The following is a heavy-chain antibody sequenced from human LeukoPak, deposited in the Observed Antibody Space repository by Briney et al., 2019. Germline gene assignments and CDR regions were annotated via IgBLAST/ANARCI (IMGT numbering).Heavy chain of an antibody. CDR3: ARDLPYSSSWSPPPNNNWFDP. D-gene: IGHD6-13*01. Sequence: ASVKVSCKASGCTFTSYAMNWVRQAPGQGLEWMGWINTNTGNPTHAQGFTGRFVFSLDTSVSTAYLQISSLKAEDTAVYYCARDLPYSSSWSPPPNNNWFDPWGQGTLVTVSS. J-gene: IGHJ5*02. CDR1: GCTFTSYA. CDR2: INTNTGNP. V-gene: IGHV7-4-1*02.